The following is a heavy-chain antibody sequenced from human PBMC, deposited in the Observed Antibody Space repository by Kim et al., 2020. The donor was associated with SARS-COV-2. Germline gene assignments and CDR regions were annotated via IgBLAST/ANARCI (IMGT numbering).Heavy chain of an antibody. Sequence: GGSMRLSCAASGFTFSSYSMNWVRQAPGKGLEWVSSISSSSSYIYYADSVKGRFTISRDNAKNSLYLQMNSLRAEDTAVYYCAIGRGVVVAATQGYWGQGTLVTVSS. CDR2: ISSSSSYI. D-gene: IGHD2-15*01. CDR3: AIGRGVVVAATQGY. CDR1: GFTFSSYS. V-gene: IGHV3-21*01. J-gene: IGHJ4*02.